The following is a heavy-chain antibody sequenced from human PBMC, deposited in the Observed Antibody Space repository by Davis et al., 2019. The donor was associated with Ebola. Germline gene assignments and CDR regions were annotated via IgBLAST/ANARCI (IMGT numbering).Heavy chain of an antibody. V-gene: IGHV3-9*01. CDR2: ISWNSGSI. CDR3: VRDSGAPS. Sequence: PGGSLRLSCAASGFTFDDYAMHWVRQAPGKGLEWVSGISWNSGSIGYADSVKGRFTISRDNAKNSLYLQMNSLRAEDTAVYYCVRDSGAPSWGQGALVTVSS. J-gene: IGHJ4*02. CDR1: GFTFDDYA. D-gene: IGHD7-27*01.